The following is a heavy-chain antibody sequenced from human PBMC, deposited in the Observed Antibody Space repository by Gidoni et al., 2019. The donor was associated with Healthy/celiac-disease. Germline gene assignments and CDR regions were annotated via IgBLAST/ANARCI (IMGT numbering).Heavy chain of an antibody. D-gene: IGHD3-22*01. CDR1: GGSLSSYY. J-gene: IGHJ4*02. CDR3: ARGDLGTSWLLMDY. Sequence: QVQLQESGPGLVKPSETLSLTCTVSGGSLSSYYWSWIRQPPGKGLEWIGYIFYSGNTNYNPSLKSRVTISVDTSKNQFSLRLSSVTAADTAVYYCARGDLGTSWLLMDYWGQGTLVTVSS. CDR2: IFYSGNT. V-gene: IGHV4-59*01.